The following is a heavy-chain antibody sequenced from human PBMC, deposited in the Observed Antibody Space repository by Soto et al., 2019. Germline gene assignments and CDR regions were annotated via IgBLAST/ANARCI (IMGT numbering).Heavy chain of an antibody. CDR3: ATRVSGTFYGMDV. J-gene: IGHJ6*02. D-gene: IGHD1-26*01. CDR2: IYKSGTT. V-gene: IGHV4-59*01. CDR1: GGSISTYY. Sequence: QVQLQESGPGLVKPSETLSLTCTVSGGSISTYYWSWIRQPPGKGLEWIGYIYKSGTTNYSPSLKSRVTMSVETSKNQFSLRLSSVTAADTAVYFCATRVSGTFYGMDVWGQGTTVTVSS.